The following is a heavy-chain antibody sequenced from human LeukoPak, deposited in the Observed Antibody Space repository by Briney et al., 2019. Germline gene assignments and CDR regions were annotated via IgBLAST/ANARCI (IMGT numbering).Heavy chain of an antibody. D-gene: IGHD3-3*01. CDR2: IYYSGST. V-gene: IGHV4-39*07. CDR1: GGSISSSSYY. CDR3: ASGAYYDFWSGYPAGAFDI. J-gene: IGHJ3*02. Sequence: SETLSPTCNVSGGSISSSSYYWGWIRQPPGKGLEWIGSIYYSGSTYYNPSLKSRVIISIDTSKNQFSLKLSSVTAADTAVYYCASGAYYDFWSGYPAGAFDIWGQGTMVTVSS.